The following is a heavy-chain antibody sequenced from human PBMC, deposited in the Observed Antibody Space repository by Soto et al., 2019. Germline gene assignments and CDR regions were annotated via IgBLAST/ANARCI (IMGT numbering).Heavy chain of an antibody. CDR2: ISSSTNTI. CDR1: NFTFSRYS. Sequence: EVQLVESGGGLVQPGGSLRLSCAASNFTFSRYSMNWFRQAPGKGLEWVSYISSSTNTISYADSVKGRFTISRDNAKSSLYLQMKRRRDEDTAVYYCARQLGSPSAGDFDYWGQGTLVTVSS. V-gene: IGHV3-48*02. D-gene: IGHD3-3*02. J-gene: IGHJ4*02. CDR3: ARQLGSPSAGDFDY.